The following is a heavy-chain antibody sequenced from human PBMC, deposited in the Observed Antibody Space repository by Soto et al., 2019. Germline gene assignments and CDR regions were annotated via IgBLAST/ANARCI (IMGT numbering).Heavy chain of an antibody. Sequence: ASVKVSCKASGYTFTSHDIHWVRQATGQGLEWMGWMDPNSGVTGYAQKFQGRVTMTRDTSTNTAHMELSSLTSDDTAVYYCARQRKFDFWRKGLDVWGQGTTVTVYS. J-gene: IGHJ6*02. CDR1: GYTFTSHD. CDR3: ARQRKFDFWRKGLDV. D-gene: IGHD3-3*01. CDR2: MDPNSGVT. V-gene: IGHV1-8*01.